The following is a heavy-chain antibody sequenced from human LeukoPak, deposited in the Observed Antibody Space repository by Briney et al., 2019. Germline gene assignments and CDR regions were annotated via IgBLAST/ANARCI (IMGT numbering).Heavy chain of an antibody. CDR3: ARHGVYCSSTSCWGQGYYYYYMDV. V-gene: IGHV5-51*01. J-gene: IGHJ6*03. D-gene: IGHD2-2*01. CDR1: GYSFTNYW. CDR2: IYPGDSDS. Sequence: GESLKISCKGSGYSFTNYWIDWVRQMPGKGLEWMGIIYPGDSDSRYSPSFQGQVTISADKSISTAYLQWSSLKASDTAMYYCARHGVYCSSTSCWGQGYYYYYMDVWGKGTTVTVSS.